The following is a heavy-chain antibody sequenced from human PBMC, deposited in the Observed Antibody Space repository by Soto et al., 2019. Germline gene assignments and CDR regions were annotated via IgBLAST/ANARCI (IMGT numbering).Heavy chain of an antibody. CDR2: ISYDGSNK. Sequence: GGSLRLSCAASGFTFSSYGMHWVRQAPGKRLEWVAVISYDGSNKYYADSVKGRFTISRDNSKNTLYLQMNSLRAEDTAVYYCAKDPLYCSSTSCHTPLYYYGMDVWGQGXTVTVYS. J-gene: IGHJ6*02. CDR1: GFTFSSYG. CDR3: AKDPLYCSSTSCHTPLYYYGMDV. D-gene: IGHD2-2*02. V-gene: IGHV3-30*18.